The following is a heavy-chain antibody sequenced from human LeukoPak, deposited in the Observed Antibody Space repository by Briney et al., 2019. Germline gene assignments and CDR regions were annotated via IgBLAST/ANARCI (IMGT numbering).Heavy chain of an antibody. D-gene: IGHD5-18*01. V-gene: IGHV3-23*01. CDR2: ISGSGGST. CDR3: ARGPFSARGYSYGEHDY. Sequence: GGSLRLSCAASGFTFSSYAMSWVRQAPGKGLEWVSAISGSGGSTYYADSVKGRFTISRDNAKNSLYLQMNSLRAEDTAVYYCARGPFSARGYSYGEHDYWGQGTLVTVSS. CDR1: GFTFSSYA. J-gene: IGHJ4*02.